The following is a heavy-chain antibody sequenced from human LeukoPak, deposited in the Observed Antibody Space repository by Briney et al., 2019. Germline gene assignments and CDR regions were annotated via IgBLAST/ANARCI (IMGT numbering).Heavy chain of an antibody. CDR3: ALVTTDRPFDY. D-gene: IGHD4-17*01. J-gene: IGHJ4*02. CDR2: ISGNGGST. Sequence: GSLRLSCAASGFTFSNYAMNWVRQAPGKGLEWVSGISGNGGSTYYADSVKGRFTISRDNSKNTLYVQMNGLRAEDTAIYYCALVTTDRPFDYWGQGTLVTVSS. V-gene: IGHV3-23*01. CDR1: GFTFSNYA.